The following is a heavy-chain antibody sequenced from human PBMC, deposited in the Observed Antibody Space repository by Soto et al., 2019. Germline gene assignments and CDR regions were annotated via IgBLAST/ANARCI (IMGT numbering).Heavy chain of an antibody. Sequence: QVQLVQSGAEVKKPGASVKVSCKASGYTFSNYGITWVRQAPGQGIEWMGWISLYEGKTAYAQRVQDRVTMTTDTSTITAYMELTSLRTDDTAVYYCARAVPYSVGARLDYWGQGTLVTVSS. CDR3: ARAVPYSVGARLDY. D-gene: IGHD1-26*01. CDR1: GYTFSNYG. J-gene: IGHJ4*02. V-gene: IGHV1-18*01. CDR2: ISLYEGKT.